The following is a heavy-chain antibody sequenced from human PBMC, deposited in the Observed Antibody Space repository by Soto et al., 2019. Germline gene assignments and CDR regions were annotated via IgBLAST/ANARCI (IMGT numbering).Heavy chain of an antibody. V-gene: IGHV3-21*01. CDR1: GFTFSSYS. CDR3: ASHYDFWSGVDY. D-gene: IGHD3-3*01. Sequence: PGGSLRLSCAASGFTFSSYSMNWVRQAPGKGLEWVSSISSSSSYIYYADSVKGRFTISRDNAKNSLYLQMNSLRAEDTAVYYCASHYDFWSGVDYWGQGTLVTVSS. J-gene: IGHJ4*02. CDR2: ISSSSSYI.